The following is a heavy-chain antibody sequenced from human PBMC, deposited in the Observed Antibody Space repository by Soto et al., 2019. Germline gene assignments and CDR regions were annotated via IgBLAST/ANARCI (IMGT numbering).Heavy chain of an antibody. CDR3: AKESRPLY. CDR1: GFTFSSYG. CDR2: ISYDGSNK. V-gene: IGHV3-30*18. J-gene: IGHJ4*02. Sequence: HPGGSLRLSCAASGFTFSSYGMHWVRQAPGKGLEWVAVISYDGSNKYYADSVKGRFTISRDNSKNTLYLQMNSLRAEDTAVYYRAKESRPLYWGQGTLVTVSS.